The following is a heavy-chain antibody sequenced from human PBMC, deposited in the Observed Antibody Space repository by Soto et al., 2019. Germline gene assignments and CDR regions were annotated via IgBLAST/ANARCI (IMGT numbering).Heavy chain of an antibody. CDR3: ARDNLSVAGTISSGMDV. D-gene: IGHD6-19*01. CDR2: IWYDGSNK. Sequence: PGGSLRLSCAASGFTFSSYGMHWVRQAPGKGLEWVAVIWYDGSNKYYADSVKGRFTISRDNSKNTLYLQMNSLRAEDTAVHYCARDNLSVAGTISSGMDVWGQGTTVPVSS. V-gene: IGHV3-33*01. CDR1: GFTFSSYG. J-gene: IGHJ6*02.